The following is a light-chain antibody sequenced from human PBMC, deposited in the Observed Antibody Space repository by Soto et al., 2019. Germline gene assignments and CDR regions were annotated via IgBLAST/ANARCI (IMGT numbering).Light chain of an antibody. Sequence: QSVLTQPASVSGSPGQSITISCTGTSSDIGSYNRVSWYQQHPGKAPKLMIYEDTQRPSRVSNRFSGSKSGNTASLTITGLQAEDEADYYCCSYAGPSAFVVFGGGTKVTVL. V-gene: IGLV2-23*02. J-gene: IGLJ2*01. CDR2: EDT. CDR3: CSYAGPSAFVV. CDR1: SSDIGSYNR.